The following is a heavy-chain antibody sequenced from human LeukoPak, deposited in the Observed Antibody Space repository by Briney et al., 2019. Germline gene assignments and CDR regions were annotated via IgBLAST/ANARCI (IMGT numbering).Heavy chain of an antibody. D-gene: IGHD6-13*01. V-gene: IGHV1-18*01. CDR3: ARVSTWGSSWYGGIDY. Sequence: YAQKFQGRVTMTTDTSTSTVYMELRSLRSDDTAVYYCARVSTWGSSWYGGIDYWGQGTLVTVSS. J-gene: IGHJ4*02.